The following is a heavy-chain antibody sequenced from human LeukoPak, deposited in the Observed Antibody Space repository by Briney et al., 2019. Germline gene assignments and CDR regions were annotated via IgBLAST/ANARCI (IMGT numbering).Heavy chain of an antibody. J-gene: IGHJ6*02. D-gene: IGHD5-18*01. CDR3: ARDRYVDTAMVVGMDV. CDR1: GYTFTGYY. CDR2: INSNSGGT. Sequence: ASVKVSCKASGYTFTGYYMHWVRQAPGQGLEWMGWINSNSGGTNYAQKFQGRVTMTRDTSISTAYMELSRLRADDTAVYYCARDRYVDTAMVVGMDVWGQGTTVTVSS. V-gene: IGHV1-2*02.